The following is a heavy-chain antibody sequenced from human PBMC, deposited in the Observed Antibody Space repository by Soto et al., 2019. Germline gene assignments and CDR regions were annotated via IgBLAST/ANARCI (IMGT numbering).Heavy chain of an antibody. J-gene: IGHJ1*01. CDR1: GFTFTSYG. V-gene: IGHV3-30*03. CDR2: ISYDGGLQ. CDR3: VSERGYGHASVPYS. Sequence: QAHLVESGGGVVQPGRSLRLSCAASGFTFTSYGMHWVRQAPGTRLEWVAVISYDGGLQHYADSVKGRFTISRDNSKNMGLLQMNSLRAEDTAVYYCVSERGYGHASVPYSWGQGTMGCVSS. D-gene: IGHD5-18*01.